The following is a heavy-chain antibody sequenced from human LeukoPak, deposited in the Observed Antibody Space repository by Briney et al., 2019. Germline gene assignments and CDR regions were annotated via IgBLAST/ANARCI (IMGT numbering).Heavy chain of an antibody. CDR2: IIPILGIA. V-gene: IGHV1-69*04. D-gene: IGHD2-15*01. CDR1: GYSFRIYD. Sequence: ASVKVSCKASGYSFRIYDINWVRQATGQGLEWMGRIIPILGIANYAQKFQGRVTITADKSTSTAYMELSSLRAEDTAVYYCARVAQDRSLRYWGQGTLVTVSS. J-gene: IGHJ4*02. CDR3: ARVAQDRSLRY.